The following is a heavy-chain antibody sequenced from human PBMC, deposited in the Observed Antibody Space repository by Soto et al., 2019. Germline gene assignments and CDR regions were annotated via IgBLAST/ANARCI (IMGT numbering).Heavy chain of an antibody. Sequence: SVKVSCKASGGTFSSYTISWVRQAPGQGLEWMGRIIPILGIANYAQKFQGRVTMTTDKSTSTAYMELRSLISDDTAVYYCARGVGSGIYYNQYNWFDPWGQGIMVTVSS. D-gene: IGHD3-10*01. CDR1: GGTFSSYT. CDR2: IIPILGIA. V-gene: IGHV1-69*02. CDR3: ARGVGSGIYYNQYNWFDP. J-gene: IGHJ5*01.